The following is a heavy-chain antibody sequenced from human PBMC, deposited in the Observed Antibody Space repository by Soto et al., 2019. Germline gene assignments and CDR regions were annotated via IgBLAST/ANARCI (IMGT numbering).Heavy chain of an antibody. Sequence: QVQLQQWGAGLLKPSETLSLTCAVYGESFSGYYWSWIRQPPGKGLDWIGEINHSGSTNYNQSLTSRVTMPVDTPKSQFSLKMSSVTDADTAMYYCAGNIVATIRSFDYWGQGTLVNVSS. J-gene: IGHJ4*02. CDR1: GESFSGYY. V-gene: IGHV4-34*02. D-gene: IGHD5-12*01. CDR2: INHSGST. CDR3: AGNIVATIRSFDY.